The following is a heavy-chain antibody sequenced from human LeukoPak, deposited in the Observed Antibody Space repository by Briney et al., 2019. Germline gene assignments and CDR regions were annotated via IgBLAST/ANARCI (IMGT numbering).Heavy chain of an antibody. CDR2: ISSSTSTV. V-gene: IGHV3-48*02. D-gene: IGHD3-22*01. CDR3: ARAQYYDSSGYYYEDYFQH. J-gene: IGHJ1*01. Sequence: GGSLRLSCAASGFTFSSYSMNWVRQAPGKGLEWISYISSSTSTVYYADSVKGRFTISRDNAKNSLYLQMNSLRDEDTAVYYCARAQYYDSSGYYYEDYFQHWGQGTLVTVSS. CDR1: GFTFSSYS.